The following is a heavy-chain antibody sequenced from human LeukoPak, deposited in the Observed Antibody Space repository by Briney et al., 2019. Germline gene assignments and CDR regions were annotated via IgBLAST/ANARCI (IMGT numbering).Heavy chain of an antibody. Sequence: SETLSLTCTVSGGSISSYYWSWIRQPPGKGLEWIGYIYYSGSTNYNPSLKSRVTISVDTSKNQFSLKLSSVTAADTAVYYCARADYDSSGYYQYYCDYWGQGTLVTVSS. V-gene: IGHV4-59*01. CDR2: IYYSGST. J-gene: IGHJ4*02. CDR3: ARADYDSSGYYQYYCDY. CDR1: GGSISSYY. D-gene: IGHD3-22*01.